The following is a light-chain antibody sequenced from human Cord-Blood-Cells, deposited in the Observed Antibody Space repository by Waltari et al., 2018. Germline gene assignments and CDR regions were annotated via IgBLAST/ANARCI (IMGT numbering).Light chain of an antibody. V-gene: IGKV1-5*03. Sequence: DIQMTQSPSPLSASVGDRVNITCRAGQSISSWLACYQQKTGTAPKLLIFKASSLESGVPSRFSGSGSGTEVTLTISSLQPDDFATYYCQQYNSYSLWTFGQGTKVEIK. CDR3: QQYNSYSLWT. J-gene: IGKJ1*01. CDR1: QSISSW. CDR2: KAS.